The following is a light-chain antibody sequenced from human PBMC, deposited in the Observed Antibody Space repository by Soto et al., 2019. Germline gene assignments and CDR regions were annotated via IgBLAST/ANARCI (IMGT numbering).Light chain of an antibody. J-gene: IGKJ4*01. CDR2: GVS. V-gene: IGKV3-20*01. CDR1: QSLSSDY. CDR3: QQFSSYPLT. Sequence: DIVLTQSPGTLSLSPGERATLSCRASQSLSSDYLAWYQRKPGQAPRLLMYGVSSRATGIPDRFSGSGSGTDFTLTISRLEPEDFAVYYCQQFSSYPLTFGGGTKVDIK.